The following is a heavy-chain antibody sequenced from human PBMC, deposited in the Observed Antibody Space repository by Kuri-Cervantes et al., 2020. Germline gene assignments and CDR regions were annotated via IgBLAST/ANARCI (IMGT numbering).Heavy chain of an antibody. CDR3: ARADSSSYYYYMDV. Sequence: ASVKVSCKASGYTFTRYAINWVRQAPGQGLEWMGWINTNTGNPEYAQGFTGRFVFSLDTSVSTAYLQISSLKAEDTAVYYCARADSSSYYYYMDVWGKGTTVTVSS. CDR2: INTNTGNP. CDR1: GYTFTRYA. V-gene: IGHV7-4-1*02. J-gene: IGHJ6*03. D-gene: IGHD6-6*01.